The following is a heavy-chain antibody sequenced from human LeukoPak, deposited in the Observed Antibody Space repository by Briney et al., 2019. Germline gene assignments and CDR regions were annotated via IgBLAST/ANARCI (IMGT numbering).Heavy chain of an antibody. Sequence: GGSLRLSCAASGFTFSSYAMSWVRQAPGKGLEWVSTISGSGGTTYYADSVKGRFTISRDNSKNTLYLQMNSLRAEDTAVYYCAKPDYGFGNLDYWGQGTLVTVSS. J-gene: IGHJ4*02. D-gene: IGHD3-10*01. CDR2: ISGSGGTT. V-gene: IGHV3-23*01. CDR1: GFTFSSYA. CDR3: AKPDYGFGNLDY.